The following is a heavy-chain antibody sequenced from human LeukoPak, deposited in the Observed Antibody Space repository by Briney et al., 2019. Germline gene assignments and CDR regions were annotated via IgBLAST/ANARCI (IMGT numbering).Heavy chain of an antibody. CDR1: GYTFTSYG. Sequence: ASVKFSCKASGYTFTSYGISWVRQAPGQGLEWMGWISAYNGNTNYAQKLQGRVTMTTDTSTSTAYMELRSLRSDDTAVYYCARDPPYYYDSSGYYYSDYWGQGTLVTVSS. D-gene: IGHD3-22*01. CDR3: ARDPPYYYDSSGYYYSDY. V-gene: IGHV1-18*01. CDR2: ISAYNGNT. J-gene: IGHJ4*02.